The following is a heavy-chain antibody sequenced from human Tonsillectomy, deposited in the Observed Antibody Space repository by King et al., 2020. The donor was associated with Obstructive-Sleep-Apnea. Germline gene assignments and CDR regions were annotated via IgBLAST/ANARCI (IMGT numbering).Heavy chain of an antibody. CDR2: IYYSGST. Sequence: PLQESGPGLVKPSETLSLTCTVSGGSVSSGSYYWSWIRQPPGKELEWIGYIYYSGSTNYNPSLKSRVTISVDTSKNQFSLKLSSVTAADTAVYYCARGGGGYYDSSGYVYWGQGTLVTVSS. CDR1: GGSVSSGSYY. J-gene: IGHJ4*02. D-gene: IGHD3-22*01. V-gene: IGHV4-61*01. CDR3: ARGGGGYYDSSGYVY.